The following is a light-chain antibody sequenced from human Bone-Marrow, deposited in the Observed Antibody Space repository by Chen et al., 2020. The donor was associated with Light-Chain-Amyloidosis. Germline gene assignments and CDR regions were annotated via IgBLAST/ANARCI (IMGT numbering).Light chain of an antibody. CDR1: VLPTKY. CDR3: QAADSSGTYEVI. J-gene: IGLJ2*01. CDR2: RDT. V-gene: IGLV3-25*03. Sequence: SYELTQPPSVSVSPGQTARITCSGDVLPTKYAYWYQQKPGQAPVLVIHRDTERPSGISVRCSGSSSGTTTTLTISGVQAEDEADYHCQAADSSGTYEVIFGGGTKLTVL.